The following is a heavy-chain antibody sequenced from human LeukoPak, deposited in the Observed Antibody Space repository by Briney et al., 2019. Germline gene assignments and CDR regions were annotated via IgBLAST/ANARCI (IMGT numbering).Heavy chain of an antibody. CDR3: ASQRKTGEPYYFDY. J-gene: IGHJ4*02. D-gene: IGHD7-27*01. CDR1: GGSISSSYYY. CDR2: IYYSGST. V-gene: IGHV4-39*02. Sequence: PSETLSLTCNVTGGSISSSYYYWGWIRQPPGEGLEWIVSIYYSGSTYYNPSLKSRVTISVDTSKNHFSLELNSVTAADTAVYYCASQRKTGEPYYFDYWGQGTLVTVSS.